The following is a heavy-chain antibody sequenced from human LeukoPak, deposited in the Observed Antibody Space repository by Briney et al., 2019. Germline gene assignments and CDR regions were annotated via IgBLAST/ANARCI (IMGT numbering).Heavy chain of an antibody. V-gene: IGHV3-21*01. Sequence: GGSLRLSCAASGFTFSSYSMNWVRQAPGKGQDWVSSISSSSSYIYYADSVKGRFTISRDNAKNSLYLQMNSLRAEDTAVYYCARDSSGWKSFDYWGQGTLVTVSS. CDR1: GFTFSSYS. CDR2: ISSSSSYI. J-gene: IGHJ4*02. CDR3: ARDSSGWKSFDY. D-gene: IGHD6-19*01.